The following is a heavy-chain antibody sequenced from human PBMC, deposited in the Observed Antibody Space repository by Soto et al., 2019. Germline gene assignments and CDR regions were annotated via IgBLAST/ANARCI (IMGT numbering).Heavy chain of an antibody. V-gene: IGHV1-2*04. CDR3: ASCSGGSCYHSPFDY. CDR1: GYTFTGYY. D-gene: IGHD2-15*01. CDR2: INPNSGGT. Sequence: QVQLVQSGAEVKKPGASVKVSCKASGYTFTGYYMHWVRQAPGQGLEWMGWINPNSGGTNYAQKFQGCVTMTRDTSISTAYMELSRLRSDDTAVYYCASCSGGSCYHSPFDYWGQGTLVTVSS. J-gene: IGHJ4*02.